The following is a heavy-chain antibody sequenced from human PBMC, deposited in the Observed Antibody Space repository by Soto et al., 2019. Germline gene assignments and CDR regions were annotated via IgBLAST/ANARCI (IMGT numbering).Heavy chain of an antibody. CDR2: ISAFNGYS. V-gene: IGHV1-18*01. J-gene: IGHJ4*02. CDR3: VRVLSGSYFDALEF. CDR1: GYNFDKYG. D-gene: IGHD1-26*01. Sequence: QIQLVQSGAEVKKPGASVNVSCKASGYNFDKYGIMWVRQGRGEGLEWMGWISAFNGYSNQAPKLRRSLTLTTHTSTNTAHLELRSLTSDDTAVYYCVRVLSGSYFDALEFWGQGTLVTVSS.